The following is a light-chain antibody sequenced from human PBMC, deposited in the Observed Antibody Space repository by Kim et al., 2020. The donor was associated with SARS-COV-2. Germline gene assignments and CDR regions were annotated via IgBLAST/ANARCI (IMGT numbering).Light chain of an antibody. J-gene: IGKJ4*01. V-gene: IGKV1-9*01. CDR1: QSISSY. CDR2: AAS. Sequence: ASVGDRVTITCRASQSISSYLAWYQQQPGKAPKLLISAASTLQSGVPSRFSGSGSGTDFTLTISSLQPEDFATYYCQQLNSYPLTFGGGTKVDIK. CDR3: QQLNSYPLT.